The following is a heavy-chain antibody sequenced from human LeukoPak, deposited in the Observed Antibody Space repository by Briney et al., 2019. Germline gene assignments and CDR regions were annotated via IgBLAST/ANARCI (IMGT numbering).Heavy chain of an antibody. J-gene: IGHJ3*02. V-gene: IGHV4-38-2*02. CDR3: ARGGRGI. CDR2: IYHSGST. Sequence: PSETLSLTCTVSGYSISSGYYWGWIRQPPGKGLEWIGSIYHSGSTYYNPSLKSRVTISVDTSKNQFSLKLSSVTAADTAVYYCARGGRGIWGQGTMVTVSS. CDR1: GYSISSGYY. D-gene: IGHD3-10*01.